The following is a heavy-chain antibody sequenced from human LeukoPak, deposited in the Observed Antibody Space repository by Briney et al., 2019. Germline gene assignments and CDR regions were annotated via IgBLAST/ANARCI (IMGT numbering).Heavy chain of an antibody. V-gene: IGHV3-23*01. CDR1: GFTFSSYA. CDR2: IRGSGGST. CDR3: AKDRIPGIAVAGWFDP. J-gene: IGHJ5*02. D-gene: IGHD6-19*01. Sequence: GGSLRLSCAASGFTFSSYAMSWVRQAPGKGLEWVSAIRGSGGSTYYADSVKGRFTISRDNSKNTLYLQMNSLRAEDTAGYYCAKDRIPGIAVAGWFDPWGQGTLVTVSS.